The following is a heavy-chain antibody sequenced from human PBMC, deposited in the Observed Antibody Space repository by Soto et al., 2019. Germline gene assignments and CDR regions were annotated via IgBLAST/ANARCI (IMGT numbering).Heavy chain of an antibody. Sequence: SETLSRNCSVSGYSVSSSDYYWAWIRQPSGKGLEWIGSMFYSGLTYYNPSLKSRVTLSVDTSKNHFSVRLNSVTAADTAVYYCAPLTVSLSGPYGIHVWGQGTTVTVSS. V-gene: IGHV4-39*01. CDR3: APLTVSLSGPYGIHV. J-gene: IGHJ6*02. D-gene: IGHD2-15*01. CDR1: GYSVSSSDYY. CDR2: MFYSGLT.